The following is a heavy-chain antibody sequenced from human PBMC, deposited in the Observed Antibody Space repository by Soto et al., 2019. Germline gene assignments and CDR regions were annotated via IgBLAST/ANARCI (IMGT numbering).Heavy chain of an antibody. CDR1: GGTFSRQA. J-gene: IGHJ5*02. D-gene: IGHD3-10*01. CDR2: IIPFFGTA. V-gene: IGHV1-69*01. CDR3: ATVHRLGAGSYYDPLYWFDP. Sequence: QVQLVQSGAEVKKPGSSVKVSCKASGGTFSRQAISWVRHAPGQGLEWMGGIIPFFGTANYAQKCQGRVTITADESTSTAHMELSSVRSEDTAVYYCATVHRLGAGSYYDPLYWFDPWGQGTLVTVSS.